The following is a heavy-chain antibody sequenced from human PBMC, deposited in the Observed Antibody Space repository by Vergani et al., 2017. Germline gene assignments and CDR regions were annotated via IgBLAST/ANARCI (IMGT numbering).Heavy chain of an antibody. D-gene: IGHD2-2*01. V-gene: IGHV2-5*01. CDR3: AHTVRGVVPVTCDY. Sequence: QITLKESGPTLVKPTQTLTLTCTFSGFSLNTYRVGVAWIRQPPGKALEWLALIYYNDDKRYNPSLKSRLTITKDTSKNQVVLTLTNMDPVDTATYFCAHTVRGVVPVTCDYLVPGSLVTVSS. CDR1: GFSLNTYRVG. J-gene: IGHJ4*02. CDR2: IYYNDDK.